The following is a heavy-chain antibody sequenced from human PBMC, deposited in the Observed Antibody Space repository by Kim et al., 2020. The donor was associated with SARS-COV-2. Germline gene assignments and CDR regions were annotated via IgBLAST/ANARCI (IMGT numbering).Heavy chain of an antibody. CDR3: AKGGIIQLWGGMDV. J-gene: IGHJ6*02. V-gene: IGHV3-30*18. D-gene: IGHD5-18*01. Sequence: GGSLRLSCAASGFTFSSYGMHWVRQAPGKGLEWVAVISYDGSNKYYADSVKGRFTISRDNSKNTLYLQMNSLRAEDTAVYYCAKGGIIQLWGGMDVWGQGTTVTVSS. CDR2: ISYDGSNK. CDR1: GFTFSSYG.